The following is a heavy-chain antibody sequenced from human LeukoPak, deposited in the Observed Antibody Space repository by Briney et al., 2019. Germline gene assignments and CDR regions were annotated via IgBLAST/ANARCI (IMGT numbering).Heavy chain of an antibody. D-gene: IGHD1-26*01. Sequence: PGGSLRLSCAASGFTFSSYGMHWVRQAPGKGLEWVAVISYDGSNKYYADSVKGRFTISRDNSKNTLYLQMNSLRAEDTAVYYCAKGPVVGATIHHYYYMDVWGKGTTVTVSS. CDR1: GFTFSSYG. CDR3: AKGPVVGATIHHYYYMDV. J-gene: IGHJ6*03. CDR2: ISYDGSNK. V-gene: IGHV3-30*18.